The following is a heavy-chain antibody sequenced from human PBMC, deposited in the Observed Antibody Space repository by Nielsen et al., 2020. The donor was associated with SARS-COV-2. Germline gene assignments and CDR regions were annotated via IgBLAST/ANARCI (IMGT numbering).Heavy chain of an antibody. CDR2: ISSSSSYI. Sequence: LSLTCAASGFTFSSYSMNWVRQAPGKGLEWVSSISSSSSYIYYADSVKGRFTISRDNAKNSLYLQMNSLRAEDTAVYYCATARDYYGSGSYDYWGQGTLVTVSS. J-gene: IGHJ4*02. V-gene: IGHV3-21*01. CDR1: GFTFSSYS. D-gene: IGHD3-10*01. CDR3: ATARDYYGSGSYDY.